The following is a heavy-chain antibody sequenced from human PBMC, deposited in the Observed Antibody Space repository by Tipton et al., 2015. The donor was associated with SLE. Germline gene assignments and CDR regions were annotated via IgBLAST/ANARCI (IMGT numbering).Heavy chain of an antibody. CDR2: ISSSGSTI. CDR1: GFTFSSYA. J-gene: IGHJ3*02. Sequence: SLRLSCAASGFTFSSYAMSWVRQAPGKGLEWVSAISSSGSTIYYADSVKGRFTISRDNAKNSLYLQMNSLRAEDTAVYYCASGNYDSSGYDAFDIWGQGTMVTVSS. CDR3: ASGNYDSSGYDAFDI. V-gene: IGHV3-48*03. D-gene: IGHD3-22*01.